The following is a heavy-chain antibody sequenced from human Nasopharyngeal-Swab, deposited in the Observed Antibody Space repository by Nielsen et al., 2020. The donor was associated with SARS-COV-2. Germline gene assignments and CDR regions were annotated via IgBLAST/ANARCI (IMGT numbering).Heavy chain of an antibody. CDR2: FDPEDGET. Sequence: ASVNVSCKASGYTFTGYYMHWVRQAPGKGLEWMGGFDPEDGETIYAQKFQGRVTMTEDTSTDTAYMELSSLRSEDTAVYYCATDWNYDNSLDYWGQGTLVTVSS. V-gene: IGHV1-24*01. D-gene: IGHD3-22*01. CDR1: GYTFTGYY. J-gene: IGHJ4*02. CDR3: ATDWNYDNSLDY.